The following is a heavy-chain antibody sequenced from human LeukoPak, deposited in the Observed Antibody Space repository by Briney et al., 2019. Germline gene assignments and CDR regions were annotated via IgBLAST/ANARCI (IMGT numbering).Heavy chain of an antibody. V-gene: IGHV3-21*04. CDR3: ASETIPGIAADFSTGVFDY. J-gene: IGHJ4*02. D-gene: IGHD6-13*01. CDR1: GFTFSSYS. CDR2: ISSSSSYI. Sequence: GGSLRLSCAASGFTFSSYSMNWVRQAPGKGLEWVSSISSSSSYIYYADSVKGRFTISRDNAKNSLYLQMNSLRAEDTAVYYCASETIPGIAADFSTGVFDYWGQGTLVTVSS.